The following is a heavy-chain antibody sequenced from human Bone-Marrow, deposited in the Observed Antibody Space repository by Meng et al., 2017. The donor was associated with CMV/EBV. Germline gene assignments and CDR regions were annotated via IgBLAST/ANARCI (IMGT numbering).Heavy chain of an antibody. Sequence: SETLSLTCTVPGGSISSYYWSWIRQPPGKGLEWIGNIYYSGSTNYNPSLKRRVTLSVDTSKNQFYLKLSSVTAADTAVYYCARKYDFWSGYYTMFGWFDPWGQGTLVTVSS. D-gene: IGHD3-3*01. CDR2: IYYSGST. CDR3: ARKYDFWSGYYTMFGWFDP. J-gene: IGHJ5*02. V-gene: IGHV4-59*01. CDR1: GGSISSYY.